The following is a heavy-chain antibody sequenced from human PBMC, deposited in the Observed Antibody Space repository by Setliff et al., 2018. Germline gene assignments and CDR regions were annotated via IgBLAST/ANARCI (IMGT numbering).Heavy chain of an antibody. Sequence: SETLSLTCTVSGDSIINYYWSWIRQPPGKGLEWIGDIYSSGNTNYNPSLKSRVTISVDTSQNQFSLKLSSVTAADTAAYYCASHPRVTIFGVVAFDYWGQGILVTVSS. V-gene: IGHV4-59*08. CDR2: IYSSGNT. J-gene: IGHJ4*02. CDR1: GDSIINYY. D-gene: IGHD3-3*01. CDR3: ASHPRVTIFGVVAFDY.